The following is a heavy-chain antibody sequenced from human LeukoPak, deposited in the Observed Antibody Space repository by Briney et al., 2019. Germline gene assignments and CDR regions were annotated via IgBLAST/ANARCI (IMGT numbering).Heavy chain of an antibody. J-gene: IGHJ4*02. CDR1: GFPFSSYG. V-gene: IGHV3-30*18. Sequence: GMSLRLFCAASGFPFSSYGMHWVRQAPGKGLEWVAAISNDGNNKFYADSVKGRFTMSRDNPKNTMNLQMNSLRAEDTAVYYCAKGGGSSGRSYYFDYWGQGTLVAVSS. CDR3: AKGGGSSGRSYYFDY. CDR2: ISNDGNNK. D-gene: IGHD3-22*01.